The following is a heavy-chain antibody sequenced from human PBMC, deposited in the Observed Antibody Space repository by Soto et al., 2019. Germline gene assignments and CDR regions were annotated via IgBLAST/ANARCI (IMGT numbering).Heavy chain of an antibody. Sequence: GGSLILSCAASGSMFSGYGMHWVRQTPGKGLEWVAVIWYDGSNKYYADSVKGRFTISRDNSKNMLYLQMDSLRAEDTAIYYCARDGIGGTHCRGFCVYWGQGTLVTVSS. CDR2: IWYDGSNK. J-gene: IGHJ4*02. CDR1: GSMFSGYG. CDR3: ARDGIGGTHCRGFCVY. D-gene: IGHD1-7*01. V-gene: IGHV3-33*01.